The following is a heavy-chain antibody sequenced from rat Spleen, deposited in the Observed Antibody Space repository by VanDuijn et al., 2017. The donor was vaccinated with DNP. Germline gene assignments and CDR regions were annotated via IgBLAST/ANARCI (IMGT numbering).Heavy chain of an antibody. CDR1: GFTFSDYN. J-gene: IGHJ4*01. V-gene: IGHV5-25*01. D-gene: IGHD1-7*01. CDR2: ISTSGGST. CDR3: ARLILRVWGAMDA. Sequence: EVQLVESVGGLVQPGRSLKLSCAASGFTFSDYNIAWVRQAPTKGLEWVASISTSGGSTYYRDTVKGRFTVSRENAKSTLYLQMDSLRSEDTATYYWARLILRVWGAMDAWGQGTSVTVSS.